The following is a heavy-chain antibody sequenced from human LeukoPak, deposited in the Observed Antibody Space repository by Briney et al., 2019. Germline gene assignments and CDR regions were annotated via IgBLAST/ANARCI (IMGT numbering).Heavy chain of an antibody. CDR3: ARDLPYYYGSGNTQDYYYMDV. Sequence: SETLSLTCTVSGGPLSSYYWSWTRQPAGKGLEGIGRIYTSGSTNYNPSLKSRVPMSVDTSKNQFSLKLSSVTAADTAAYYCARDLPYYYGSGNTQDYYYMDVGGKGTTVTVSS. CDR1: GGPLSSYY. J-gene: IGHJ6*03. CDR2: IYTSGST. D-gene: IGHD3-10*01. V-gene: IGHV4-4*07.